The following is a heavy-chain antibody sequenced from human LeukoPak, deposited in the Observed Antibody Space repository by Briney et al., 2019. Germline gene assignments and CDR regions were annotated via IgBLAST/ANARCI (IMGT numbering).Heavy chain of an antibody. CDR1: GYTFTAYY. CDR2: INPNSGGT. J-gene: IGHJ4*02. Sequence: GASVKVSCKASGYTFTAYYVHWVRQAPGQGLEWMGWINPNSGGTKYAQKFQGRVTMTRDTSISTAYMELTRLRSDDTAMYYCAPTPPEDYDDSGYFDYWGQGTLVTVPS. V-gene: IGHV1-2*02. CDR3: APTPPEDYDDSGYFDY. D-gene: IGHD3-22*01.